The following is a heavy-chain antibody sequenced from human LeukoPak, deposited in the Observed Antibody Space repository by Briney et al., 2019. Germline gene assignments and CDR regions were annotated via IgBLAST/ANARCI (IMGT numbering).Heavy chain of an antibody. V-gene: IGHV4-59*01. CDR2: IYYSGST. D-gene: IGHD6-19*01. CDR1: GGSISSYY. J-gene: IGHJ6*02. Sequence: SETLSLTCTVSGGSISSYYWSWIRQPPGKGLEWIGYIYYSGSTNYNPSLKSRVTISVDTSKNQFSLKLSSVTAADTAVYYCARHIAVAGKGGPHYGMDVWGQGTTVTVSS. CDR3: ARHIAVAGKGGPHYGMDV.